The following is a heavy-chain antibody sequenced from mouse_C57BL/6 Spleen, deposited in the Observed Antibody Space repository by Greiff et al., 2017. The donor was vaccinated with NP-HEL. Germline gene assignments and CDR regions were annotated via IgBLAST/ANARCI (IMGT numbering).Heavy chain of an antibody. J-gene: IGHJ4*01. V-gene: IGHV14-1*01. CDR2: IDPEDGDT. Sequence: EVQLQQSGAELVRPGASVKLSCTASGFNIKDYYMHWVKQRPEQGLEWIGRIDPEDGDTEYAPKFQGKATMTADTSSNTVYLQLSRMPAEDTAVYYCTTGAYYYSSRYAMDYWGQGTSVTVSS. CDR1: GFNIKDYY. D-gene: IGHD1-1*01. CDR3: TTGAYYYSSRYAMDY.